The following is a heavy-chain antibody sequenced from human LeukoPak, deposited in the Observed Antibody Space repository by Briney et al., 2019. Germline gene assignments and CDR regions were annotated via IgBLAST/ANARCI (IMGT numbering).Heavy chain of an antibody. Sequence: PGGSLRLSCAASGFTFSSYAMHWVRQAPGKGLEWVAVISYDGSNKYYADSVKGRFTISRDNSKNTLYLRMNSLRAEDTAVYYCASGYCSSTSCYEGPFDYWGQGTLVTVSS. CDR2: ISYDGSNK. CDR1: GFTFSSYA. D-gene: IGHD2-2*01. V-gene: IGHV3-30-3*01. J-gene: IGHJ4*02. CDR3: ASGYCSSTSCYEGPFDY.